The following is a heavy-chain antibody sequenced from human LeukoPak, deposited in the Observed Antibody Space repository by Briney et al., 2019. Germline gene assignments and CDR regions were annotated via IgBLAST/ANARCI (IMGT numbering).Heavy chain of an antibody. D-gene: IGHD4-17*01. J-gene: IGHJ4*02. Sequence: ASVKVSCKASGYTFTSYDINWVRQATGQGLEWMGWMNPNSGNTGYAQKFQGRVTMTRNTSISTAYMELSSLRSDDTAVYYCARTIQMTTVTTVVEPYFDYWGQGTLVTVSS. CDR3: ARTIQMTTVTTVVEPYFDY. V-gene: IGHV1-8*01. CDR1: GYTFTSYD. CDR2: MNPNSGNT.